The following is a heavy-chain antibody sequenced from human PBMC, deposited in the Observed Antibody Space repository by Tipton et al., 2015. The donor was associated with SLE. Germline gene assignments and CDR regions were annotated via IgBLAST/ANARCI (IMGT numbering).Heavy chain of an antibody. D-gene: IGHD3-22*01. CDR3: ARVDDSSGYYLHYYYGMDV. CDR2: ITRDSYI. V-gene: IGHV3-69-1*01. J-gene: IGHJ6*02. CDR1: GFTVSSNY. Sequence: VQLVQSGGGLVQPGGSLRLSCAASGFTVSSNYMTWVRQAPGKGLEWVSSITRDSYIYFADPLKGRFTISRDNAKNSVYLQMDSLRAEDTAVYYCARVDDSSGYYLHYYYGMDVWGQGTTVTVSS.